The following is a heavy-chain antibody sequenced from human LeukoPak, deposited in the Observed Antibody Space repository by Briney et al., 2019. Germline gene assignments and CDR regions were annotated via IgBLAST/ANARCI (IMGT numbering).Heavy chain of an antibody. D-gene: IGHD3-22*01. CDR3: ARDSSHYYDSSGAFDY. CDR2: INHSGST. Sequence: PSETLSLTCAVYGGSFSGYYWSWIRQPPGKGLEWIGEINHSGSTNYNPSLKRRVTISVDTSKNQFSLKLSSVTAADTAVYYCARDSSHYYDSSGAFDYWGQGTLVTVSS. V-gene: IGHV4-34*01. CDR1: GGSFSGYY. J-gene: IGHJ4*02.